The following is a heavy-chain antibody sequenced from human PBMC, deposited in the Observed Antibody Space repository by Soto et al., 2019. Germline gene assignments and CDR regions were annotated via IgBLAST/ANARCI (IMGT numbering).Heavy chain of an antibody. CDR1: GGSFSGYY. CDR3: VRDAPGVAPY. CDR2: INHRGTT. J-gene: IGHJ4*02. Sequence: SETLSLTCAVYGGSFSGYYWSWIRQPPGKGLEWIGEINHRGTTNYNPSLKSRVIISADTSENQFSLKLNSVTAADTAVYYCVRDAPGVAPYWGQGTLVTVSS. V-gene: IGHV4-34*09. D-gene: IGHD2-15*01.